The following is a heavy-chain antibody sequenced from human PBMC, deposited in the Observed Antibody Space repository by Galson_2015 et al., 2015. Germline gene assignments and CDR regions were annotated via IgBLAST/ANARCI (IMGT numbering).Heavy chain of an antibody. J-gene: IGHJ6*03. V-gene: IGHV3-7*01. CDR3: AKTTVAAGSSWYMDA. CDR1: GFTFNTYW. D-gene: IGHD4-23*01. Sequence: SLRLSCAASGFTFNTYWMNWVRQAPGKGLEWVANINKDASETYHMDSVKGRLTISRDNTKNSLYLQINSLRGDDTGVYYCAKTTVAAGSSWYMDAWGKGTTVTVSS. CDR2: INKDASET.